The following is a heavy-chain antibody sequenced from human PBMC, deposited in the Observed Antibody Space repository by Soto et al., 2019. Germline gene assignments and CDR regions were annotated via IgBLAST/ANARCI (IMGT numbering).Heavy chain of an antibody. V-gene: IGHV2-5*02. CDR1: GFSLSTSGVG. CDR3: AHGASPGRFRFYY. D-gene: IGHD3-10*01. Sequence: QITLKESGPTLVKPTQTLTLTCTFSGFSLSTSGVGVGWIRQPPGKALECLALIYWDDDKRYSPSLKSSLTITNHTSENQVVLTMTHMYPVDTATYYCAHGASPGRFRFYYWGQGTPVTVSS. J-gene: IGHJ4*02. CDR2: IYWDDDK.